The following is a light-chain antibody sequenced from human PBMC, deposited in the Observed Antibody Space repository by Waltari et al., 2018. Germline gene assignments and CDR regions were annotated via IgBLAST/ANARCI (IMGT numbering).Light chain of an antibody. CDR3: QQCYGLPLT. CDR2: WAS. Sequence: DIVMTQSPDSLAVSLGERATINCKSSQSVLYDSNNKNYLGWYQKKPGQPPNLLISWASTRESGVPDRFSCSGFGTDLTRTISSLQAEDAAVYYCQQCYGLPLTFGPGTRVDIK. CDR1: QSVLYDSNNKNY. V-gene: IGKV4-1*01. J-gene: IGKJ3*01.